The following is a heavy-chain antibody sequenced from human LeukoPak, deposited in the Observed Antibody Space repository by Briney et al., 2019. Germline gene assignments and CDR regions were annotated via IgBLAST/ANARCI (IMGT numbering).Heavy chain of an antibody. V-gene: IGHV3-23*01. D-gene: IGHD6-13*01. CDR1: GFTFSNYA. CDR3: AKVPPAAAGYYFDY. CDR2: ISGSGGSA. J-gene: IGHJ4*02. Sequence: GGSLRLSCAASGFTFSNYAMTWVRQAPGKGLEWVSAISGSGGSAYYADSVKGRFTISRDKSKNTLYLQMNSLRAEDTAVYHCAKVPPAAAGYYFDYWGQGTLVTVSS.